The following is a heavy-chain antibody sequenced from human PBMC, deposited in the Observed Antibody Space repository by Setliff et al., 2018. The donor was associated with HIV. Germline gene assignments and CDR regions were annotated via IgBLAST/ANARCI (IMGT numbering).Heavy chain of an antibody. J-gene: IGHJ5*02. CDR1: GDSISSGSYY. V-gene: IGHV4-61*09. CDR3: AKRTFGSGRLDP. D-gene: IGHD3-16*01. Sequence: SETLSLTCSVSGDSISSGSYYWSWIRLPAGKGLEWIGQIHTTGSTNYNPSLKSRVTISMDTSKNQFSLNLYSVTATDTAVYYCAKRTFGSGRLDPWGQGTLVTVSS. CDR2: IHTTGST.